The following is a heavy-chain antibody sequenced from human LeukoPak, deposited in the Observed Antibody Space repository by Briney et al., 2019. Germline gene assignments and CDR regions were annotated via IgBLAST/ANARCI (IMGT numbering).Heavy chain of an antibody. CDR2: IIPILGIA. D-gene: IGHD2-2*01. CDR1: GYTFTSYA. CDR3: ARGGCSSTSCYLGY. V-gene: IGHV1-69*04. Sequence: ASVKVSCKASGYTFTSYAISWVRQAPGQGLEWMGRIIPILGIANYAQKFQGRVTITADKSTSTAYMELSSLRSEDTAVYYCARGGCSSTSCYLGYWGQGTLVTVSS. J-gene: IGHJ4*02.